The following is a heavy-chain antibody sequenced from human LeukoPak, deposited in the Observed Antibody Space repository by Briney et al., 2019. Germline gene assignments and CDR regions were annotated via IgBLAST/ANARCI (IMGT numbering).Heavy chain of an antibody. Sequence: ASVKVSCKASGYTFTSYDINWVRQAPGQGLEWMGRIIPILGIANYAQKFQGRVTITADKSTSTAYMELSSLRSEDTAVYYCASHDYGPDYWGQGTLVTVSS. V-gene: IGHV1-69*04. D-gene: IGHD4-17*01. CDR2: IIPILGIA. CDR1: GYTFTSYD. J-gene: IGHJ4*02. CDR3: ASHDYGPDY.